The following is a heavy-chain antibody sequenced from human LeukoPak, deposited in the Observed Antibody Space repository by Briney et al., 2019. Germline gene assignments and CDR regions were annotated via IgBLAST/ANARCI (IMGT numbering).Heavy chain of an antibody. D-gene: IGHD3-3*01. CDR3: ARDQSLSRPFGRPGY. Sequence: ASVKVSCKASGYTFTGYYMHWVRQAPGQGLEWMGRINPNSGGTNYAQKFQGRVTMTRDTSISTAYMELSRLKSDDTAVYYCARDQSLSRPFGRPGYWGQGTLVTVSS. CDR2: INPNSGGT. CDR1: GYTFTGYY. V-gene: IGHV1-2*06. J-gene: IGHJ4*02.